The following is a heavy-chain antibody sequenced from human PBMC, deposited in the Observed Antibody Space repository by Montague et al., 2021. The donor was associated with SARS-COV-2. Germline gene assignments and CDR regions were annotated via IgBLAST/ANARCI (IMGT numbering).Heavy chain of an antibody. CDR1: GFTFSSYE. CDR2: ISSGGGTM. Sequence: YLRLSCAASGFTFSSYEMNWVRQAPGKGLEWVSDISSGGGTMYYAGSVKGRFTISRDNAKNSLYLQMNSLRAEDTAVYYCARGNYDSSGNYPAYYFDNWGQGTLVTVSS. CDR3: ARGNYDSSGNYPAYYFDN. D-gene: IGHD3-22*01. J-gene: IGHJ4*02. V-gene: IGHV3-48*03.